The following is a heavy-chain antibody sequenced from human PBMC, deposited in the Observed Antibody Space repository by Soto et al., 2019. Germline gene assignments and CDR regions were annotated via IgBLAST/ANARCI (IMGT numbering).Heavy chain of an antibody. CDR3: ARSPPGIVVVVAATRVWFDP. CDR1: GGTLRSYA. V-gene: IGHV1-69*13. D-gene: IGHD2-15*01. CDR2: IIPIFGTA. J-gene: IGHJ5*02. Sequence: GASVKVSCKASGGTLRSYAISWVRQAPGQELAGMGGIIPIFGTANYAQKFEGRVSVTADVSTSTAYMELSSLRSKDTAVYYCARSPPGIVVVVAATRVWFDPWGQGTLVTVSS.